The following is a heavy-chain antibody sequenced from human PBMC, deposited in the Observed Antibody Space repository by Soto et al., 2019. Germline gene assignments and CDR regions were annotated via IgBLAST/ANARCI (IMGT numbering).Heavy chain of an antibody. Sequence: HPGGSLRLSCAASGFTFSSYAMHWVRQAPGKGLEWVAVISYDGSNKYYADSVKGRFTISRDNSKNTLYLQMNSLRAEDTAVYYCASNLLRFLEAYYYGMDVWGQGTKVTVYS. CDR2: ISYDGSNK. CDR3: ASNLLRFLEAYYYGMDV. D-gene: IGHD3-3*01. J-gene: IGHJ6*02. V-gene: IGHV3-30-3*01. CDR1: GFTFSSYA.